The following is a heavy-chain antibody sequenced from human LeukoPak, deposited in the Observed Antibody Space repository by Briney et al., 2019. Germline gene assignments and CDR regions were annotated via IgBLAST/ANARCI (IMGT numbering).Heavy chain of an antibody. J-gene: IGHJ3*02. CDR1: GGSISSGSYY. V-gene: IGHV4-61*02. Sequence: SQTLSLTCTVSGGSISSGSYYWSWIRQPAGKGLEWIGRIYTSGSTNYNASLKSRVTISVDTSKNQFSLKLSSVTAADTAVYYCATTPSQYCSGGSCYSGDAFDIWGQGTMVTVSS. CDR3: ATTPSQYCSGGSCYSGDAFDI. CDR2: IYTSGST. D-gene: IGHD2-15*01.